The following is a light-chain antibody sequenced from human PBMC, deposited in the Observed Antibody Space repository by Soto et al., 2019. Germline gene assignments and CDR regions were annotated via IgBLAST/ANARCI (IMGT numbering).Light chain of an antibody. V-gene: IGKV3-20*01. Sequence: EIVLTQSPGTLSLSPGERATLSCRASQSISSSYLAWYQQKPGQAPRLLIYGASSRATGIPDRFSGSGSGTDFTLTISRLEPEDFATYFCHSRAFGQGTRLEIK. CDR3: HSRA. CDR2: GAS. J-gene: IGKJ5*01. CDR1: QSISSSY.